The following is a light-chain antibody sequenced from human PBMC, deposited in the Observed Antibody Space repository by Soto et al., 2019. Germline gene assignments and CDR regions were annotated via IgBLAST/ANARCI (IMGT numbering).Light chain of an antibody. Sequence: ILMTQSPATLSVSPVERATLSCRASQSVSNNFAWYQQKPGQAPRLLIYDASTRATGIPARFSGSGSGTEFALTISGLQSEDFAGYYCQQYNNWPPWTFGQGTKVEIK. CDR3: QQYNNWPPWT. CDR2: DAS. V-gene: IGKV3-15*01. J-gene: IGKJ1*01. CDR1: QSVSNN.